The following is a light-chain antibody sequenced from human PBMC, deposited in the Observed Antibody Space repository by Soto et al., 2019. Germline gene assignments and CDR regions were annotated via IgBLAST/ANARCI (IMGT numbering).Light chain of an antibody. CDR1: SGYSNYK. Sequence: QSVLTQPPSASASLGASVTLTCTLSSGYSNYKVDWYQQRPGKGPRFVMRVGTGGCVGSKGDGIPDRFSVLGSGLNRYLTIKNIQEEDESDYHCGADHGSGSNFVYVFGTGTKLTVL. CDR2: VGTGGCVG. J-gene: IGLJ1*01. CDR3: GADHGSGSNFVYV. V-gene: IGLV9-49*01.